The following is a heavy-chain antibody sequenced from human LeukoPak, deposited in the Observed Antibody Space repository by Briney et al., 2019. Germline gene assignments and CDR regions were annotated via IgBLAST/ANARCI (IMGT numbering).Heavy chain of an antibody. Sequence: TGGSLILSCAASGFTFSSYGMHWVRQAPGKGLEWVAFIRYDGSNKYYADSVKGRFTISRDNSKNTVYLQVNNVRPEDTAIYFCARDEYNNYCSGGWFDPWGLGTLVTVSS. CDR2: IRYDGSNK. CDR3: ARDEYNNYCSGGWFDP. D-gene: IGHD2-8*02. V-gene: IGHV3-30*02. J-gene: IGHJ5*02. CDR1: GFTFSSYG.